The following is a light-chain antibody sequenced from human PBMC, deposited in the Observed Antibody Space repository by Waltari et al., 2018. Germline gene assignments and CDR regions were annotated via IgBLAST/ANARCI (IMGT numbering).Light chain of an antibody. J-gene: IGLJ2*01. V-gene: IGLV1-40*01. Sequence: QSVLTQPPSVSGVPGQTVTISCTGSNSNIGAGYEVHWYRQLPGTAPKVLVYSNTYRPSGVPDRFSGSRSGTPASLAITGLQAEDEADYYCQSFDSSLSGLVVFGGGTKLTVL. CDR2: SNT. CDR1: NSNIGAGYE. CDR3: QSFDSSLSGLVV.